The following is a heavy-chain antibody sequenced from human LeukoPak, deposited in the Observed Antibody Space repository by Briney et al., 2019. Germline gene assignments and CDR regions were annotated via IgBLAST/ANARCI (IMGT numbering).Heavy chain of an antibody. V-gene: IGHV4-39*07. CDR3: ARGSARGGRQRGTPVYFDY. D-gene: IGHD3-16*01. CDR2: IYYSGST. Sequence: SETLSLTCSVSGGSISNSFYYWGWIRQSPGKGLEWIGSIYYSGSTYYNPSLKSRVTISVDTSKNQFSLKLSSVTAADTAVYYCARGSARGGRQRGTPVYFDYWGQGTLVTVSS. CDR1: GGSISNSFYY. J-gene: IGHJ4*02.